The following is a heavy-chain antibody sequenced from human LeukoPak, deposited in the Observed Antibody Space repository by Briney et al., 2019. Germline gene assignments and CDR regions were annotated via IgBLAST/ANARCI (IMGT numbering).Heavy chain of an antibody. Sequence: GGSLRLSCAASEFSVSDNYMSWVRQAPGKGLEWVSVLYSGGDRYYADSVKGRFTISRDNSKNTLYLQMNSLRAEDTAVYYCARDTRIAVAGDFDYWGQGTLVTVSS. D-gene: IGHD6-19*01. J-gene: IGHJ4*02. CDR2: LYSGGDR. V-gene: IGHV3-66*02. CDR1: EFSVSDNY. CDR3: ARDTRIAVAGDFDY.